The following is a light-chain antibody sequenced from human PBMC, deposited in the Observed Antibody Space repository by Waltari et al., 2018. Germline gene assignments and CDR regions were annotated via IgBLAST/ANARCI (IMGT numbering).Light chain of an antibody. CDR2: TAS. Sequence: DIQMTQSPSSLSASVGDRVTITCRASQTIRSYLNWYQQKPGKAPPLLIYTASSLQSGVPSKFSGSGSGTDFTLTISSLQPEDFATYYCQQSSSTPPWTFGQGTKVEIK. CDR3: QQSSSTPPWT. J-gene: IGKJ1*01. V-gene: IGKV1-39*01. CDR1: QTIRSY.